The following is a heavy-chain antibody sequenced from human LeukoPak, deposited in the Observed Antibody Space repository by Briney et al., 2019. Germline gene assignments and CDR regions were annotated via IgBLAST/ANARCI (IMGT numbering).Heavy chain of an antibody. CDR2: IYPSSGGT. D-gene: IGHD2/OR15-2a*01. CDR3: ARDLPFED. V-gene: IGHV1-2*06. J-gene: IGHJ4*02. Sequence: GASVKVSCKASEYTFTNYHMHWVRQAPGQGLEWMGRIYPSSGGTNYAQKFQGRITLTTDTSINTAYMELSRLRFDDTAVYYCARDLPFEDWGQGTLVTVSS. CDR1: EYTFTNYH.